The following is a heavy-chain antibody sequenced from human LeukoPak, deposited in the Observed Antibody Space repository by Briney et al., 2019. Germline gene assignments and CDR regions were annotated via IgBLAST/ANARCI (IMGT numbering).Heavy chain of an antibody. D-gene: IGHD3-10*01. J-gene: IGHJ5*02. CDR3: ARDIMYYYGSGSYIASNWFDP. V-gene: IGHV1-2*02. CDR1: GYTFTGYY. Sequence: ASVKVSCKASGYTFTGYYTHWVRQAPGQGLEWMGWINPNSGGTNYAQKFQGRVTMTRDTSISTAYMELSRLRSDDTAVYYCARDIMYYYGSGSYIASNWFDPWGQGTLVTVSS. CDR2: INPNSGGT.